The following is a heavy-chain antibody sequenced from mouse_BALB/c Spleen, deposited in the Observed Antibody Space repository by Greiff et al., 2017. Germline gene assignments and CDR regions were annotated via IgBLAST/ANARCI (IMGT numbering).Heavy chain of an antibody. CDR1: GFTFSSFG. CDR2: ISSGSSTI. CDR3: ARNDGSGYAMDY. D-gene: IGHD1-2*01. Sequence: EVHLVESGGGLVQPGGSRKLSCAASGFTFSSFGMHWVRQAPEKGLEWVAYISSGSSTIYYADTVKGRFTISRDNPKNTLFLQMTSLRSEDTAMYYCARNDGSGYAMDYWGQGTSVTVSS. V-gene: IGHV5-17*02. J-gene: IGHJ4*01.